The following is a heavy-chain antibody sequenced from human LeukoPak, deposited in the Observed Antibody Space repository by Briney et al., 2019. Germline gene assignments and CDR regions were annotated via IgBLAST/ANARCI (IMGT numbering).Heavy chain of an antibody. Sequence: GGSLRLSCLASGFGFSNYAMSWVRQAPGKGLEWVSNAGSSSRLYGDSVKGRFSVSRDNSKNTLYLQMNSLRADDTAVYYCAKQRGALRENYYMDVWGKGTTVTVSS. CDR1: GFGFSNYA. CDR3: AKQRGALRENYYMDV. CDR2: AGSSSR. J-gene: IGHJ6*03. V-gene: IGHV3-23*01.